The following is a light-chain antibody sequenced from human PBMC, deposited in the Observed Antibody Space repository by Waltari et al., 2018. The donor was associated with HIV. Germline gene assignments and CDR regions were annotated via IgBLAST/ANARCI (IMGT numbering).Light chain of an antibody. CDR1: QSVSSY. CDR2: GAS. V-gene: IGKV3-11*01. J-gene: IGKJ2*02. CDR3: QQSYSTPLWT. Sequence: EIVLTQSPGTLTLSPGERATLSCRASQSVSSYLAWYQQKPGQAPRLLIYGASSRATGIPARFSGSGSGTDFTLTISSLQPEDFATYYCQQSYSTPLWTFGQGTKLEIK.